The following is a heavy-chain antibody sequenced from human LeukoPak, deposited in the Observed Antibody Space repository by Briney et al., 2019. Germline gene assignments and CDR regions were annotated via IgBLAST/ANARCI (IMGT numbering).Heavy chain of an antibody. J-gene: IGHJ4*02. CDR1: GYTFTTYG. CDR2: ISAYNGNT. CDR3: ARGDCSSTSCYVFPFDY. Sequence: ASVKVSCKASGYTFTTYGISWVRQAPGQGLEWMGWISAYNGNTNYAQKVQGRVTMTTDTSTSTAYMELRSLRSDDTAVYYCARGDCSSTSCYVFPFDYWGQGTLVTVSS. D-gene: IGHD2-2*01. V-gene: IGHV1-18*01.